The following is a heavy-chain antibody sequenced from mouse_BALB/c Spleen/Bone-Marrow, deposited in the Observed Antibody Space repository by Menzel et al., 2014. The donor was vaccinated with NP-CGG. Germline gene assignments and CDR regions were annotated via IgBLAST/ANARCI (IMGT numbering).Heavy chain of an antibody. V-gene: IGHV5-4*02. D-gene: IGHD2-1*01. CDR3: ARDGNFAMDY. CDR1: GFTFSDYY. Sequence: EVMLVESGGGLVKPGGSLKLSCAVSGFTFSDYYMYWVRQNPEKRLEWVATINDGGSYTYYPDSVKGRFTISRDNAKNNLCLQMSSLKSEDTAMYYCARDGNFAMDYWGQGTSVTVSS. J-gene: IGHJ4*01. CDR2: INDGGSYT.